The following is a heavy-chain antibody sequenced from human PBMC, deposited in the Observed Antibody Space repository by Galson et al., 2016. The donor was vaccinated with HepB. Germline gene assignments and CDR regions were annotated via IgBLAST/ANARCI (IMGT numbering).Heavy chain of an antibody. J-gene: IGHJ4*02. D-gene: IGHD6-13*01. V-gene: IGHV3-23*01. CDR1: EFTFNSYA. CDR3: AKDLWTGQQLAYYFDY. Sequence: SLRLSCAASEFTFNSYAMSWVRQAPGKGLEWVSCISHNGVGTFYADSVKGRFTISRDNSKNTVYLQMNSLGAEDTAVYYCAKDLWTGQQLAYYFDYWGQGTLVTVSS. CDR2: ISHNGVGT.